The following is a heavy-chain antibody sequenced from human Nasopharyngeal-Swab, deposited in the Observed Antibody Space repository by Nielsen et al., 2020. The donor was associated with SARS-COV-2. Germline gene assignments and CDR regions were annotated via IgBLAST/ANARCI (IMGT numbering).Heavy chain of an antibody. J-gene: IGHJ4*02. CDR2: ISGSGGST. V-gene: IGHV3-23*01. D-gene: IGHD2-2*01. CDR1: GFTFSSYA. CDR3: ARDYCSSTSCYDY. Sequence: GESLKISCAASGFTFSSYAVSWVRQAPGKGLEWVSAISGSGGSTYYADSVKGRFTISRDNSKNTLYLQMNSLRAEDTAVYYCARDYCSSTSCYDYWGQGTLVTVSS.